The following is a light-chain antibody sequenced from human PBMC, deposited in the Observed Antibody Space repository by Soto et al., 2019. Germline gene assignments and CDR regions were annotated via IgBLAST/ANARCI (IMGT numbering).Light chain of an antibody. CDR1: QSVSSSY. CDR3: QQYGSSPT. J-gene: IGKJ1*01. V-gene: IGKV3-20*01. CDR2: GAS. Sequence: DIVLTQSPGTLSLSPGDRATISCRASQSVSSSYLAWYQQKPGQAPRLLIYGASSRATGIPDRFSGSGSGTDFTLTISRLEPEDFAVYYCQQYGSSPTFGQGTKVEIK.